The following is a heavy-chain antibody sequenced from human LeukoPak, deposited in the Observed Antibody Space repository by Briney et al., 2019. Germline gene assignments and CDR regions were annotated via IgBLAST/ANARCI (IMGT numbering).Heavy chain of an antibody. V-gene: IGHV3-7*04. CDR2: IKQDGSEK. D-gene: IGHD2-2*01. CDR3: ARDRCSSTSCFIDY. CDR1: GFTFSNYW. J-gene: IGHJ4*02. Sequence: GGSLRLSCAVSGFTFSNYWMSWVRQAPGKGLEWVANIKQDGSEKYYVDSVKGRFTISRDNAKNSLYLQMNCLRAEDRAVYYCARDRCSSTSCFIDYWGQGTLVTVSS.